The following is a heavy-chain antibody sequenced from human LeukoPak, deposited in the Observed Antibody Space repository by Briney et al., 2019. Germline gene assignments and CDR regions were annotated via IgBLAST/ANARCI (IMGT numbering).Heavy chain of an antibody. Sequence: GASVKVSCKASGYSFTSDYMHWVRQAPGQGLEWMGIINPSGGSTSYAQKFQGRVTMTRDTSTSTVYMELSSLRSEDTAVYYCARSNYLNYYYYGMDVWGQGTTVTVSS. D-gene: IGHD4/OR15-4a*01. CDR3: ARSNYLNYYYYGMDV. CDR1: GYSFTSDY. CDR2: INPSGGST. J-gene: IGHJ6*02. V-gene: IGHV1-46*01.